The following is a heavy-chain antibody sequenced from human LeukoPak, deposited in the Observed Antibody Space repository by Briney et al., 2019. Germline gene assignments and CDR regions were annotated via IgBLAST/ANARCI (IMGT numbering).Heavy chain of an antibody. Sequence: ASVTVSCKASGYTFTSYGISWVRQAPGQGLEWMGWISAYNGNTNYAQKLQGRVTMTTDTSTSTAYMELRSLRSDDTAVYYCARDAPTPYSSSPGDHWGQGTLVTVSS. CDR3: ARDAPTPYSSSPGDH. CDR2: ISAYNGNT. V-gene: IGHV1-18*01. J-gene: IGHJ5*02. CDR1: GYTFTSYG. D-gene: IGHD6-6*01.